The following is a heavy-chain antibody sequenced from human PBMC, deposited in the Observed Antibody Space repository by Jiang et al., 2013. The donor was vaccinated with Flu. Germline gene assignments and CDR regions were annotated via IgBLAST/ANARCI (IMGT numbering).Heavy chain of an antibody. CDR2: IYSTVT. CDR1: GDSISSGSYY. J-gene: IGHJ3*02. Sequence: PGLVKPSQTLSLTCTVSGDSISSGSYYWNWVRQSAGKRLEWIGRIYSTVTTYNPSLESRVTISEDTSKNQFSLELNSVTAADTAIYYCAREDTAGTTRGAFDIWGQGTVVTVSS. D-gene: IGHD6-25*01. V-gene: IGHV4-61*02. CDR3: AREDTAGTTRGAFDI.